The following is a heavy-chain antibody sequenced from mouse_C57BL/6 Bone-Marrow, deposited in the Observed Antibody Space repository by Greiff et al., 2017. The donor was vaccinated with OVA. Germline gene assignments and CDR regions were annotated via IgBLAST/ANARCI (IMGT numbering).Heavy chain of an antibody. J-gene: IGHJ4*01. Sequence: EVMLVESGGGLVQPGGSLKLSCAASGFTFSDFYMYWIRQTPEKRLEWVAYISNGGGSTYYPDTVKGRFTISRDNAMNTLYLQMSRLKSEDTAMYYCARLDAMDYWGQGTSVTVSS. CDR2: ISNGGGST. V-gene: IGHV5-12*01. CDR3: ARLDAMDY. CDR1: GFTFSDFY.